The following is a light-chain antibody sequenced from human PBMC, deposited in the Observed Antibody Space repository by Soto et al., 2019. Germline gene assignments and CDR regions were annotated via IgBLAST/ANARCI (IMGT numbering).Light chain of an antibody. CDR3: QQYGNSPAT. V-gene: IGKV3-20*01. CDR2: GAS. J-gene: IGKJ1*01. CDR1: RSVSSNY. Sequence: IVLTHSPGTLSLSPGERATLSCRASRSVSSNYLAWYQQKPGQAPRLLIYGASSRATGIPDRFSGSGSGIDFTLTISRLELEDFAVYYCQQYGNSPATFGQGTKVDIK.